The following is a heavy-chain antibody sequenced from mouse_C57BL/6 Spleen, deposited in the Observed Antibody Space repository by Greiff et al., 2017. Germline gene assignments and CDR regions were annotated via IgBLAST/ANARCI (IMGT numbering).Heavy chain of an antibody. D-gene: IGHD1-1*01. CDR2: INPSNGGT. CDR1: GYTFTSYW. CDR3: ASAPNYCGSSYDAMDY. V-gene: IGHV1-53*01. J-gene: IGHJ4*01. Sequence: QVQLQQPGTEPVKPGASVKLSCQASGYTFTSYWMRWVKQRPGQGLEWIGNINPSNGGTNYHEKFKSKATLTVDKSTSTADMQLSSLSSEDSAVYYWASAPNYCGSSYDAMDYWGQGTSVTVSS.